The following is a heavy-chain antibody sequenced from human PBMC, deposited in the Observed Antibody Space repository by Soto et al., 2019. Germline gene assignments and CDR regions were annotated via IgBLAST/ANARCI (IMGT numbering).Heavy chain of an antibody. V-gene: IGHV3-30*18. Sequence: GGSLRLSCAASGFTFSSYGMHWVRQAPGKGLEWVAVISYDGSNKYYADSVKGRFTISRDNSKNTLYLQMNSLRAEDTAVYYCAKDEWLCWGQGTMVTVSS. CDR3: AKDEWLC. CDR2: ISYDGSNK. J-gene: IGHJ3*01. D-gene: IGHD3-9*01. CDR1: GFTFSSYG.